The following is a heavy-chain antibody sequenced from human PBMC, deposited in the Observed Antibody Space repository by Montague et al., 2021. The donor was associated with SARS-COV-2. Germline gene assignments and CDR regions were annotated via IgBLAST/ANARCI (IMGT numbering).Heavy chain of an antibody. CDR1: GDSISSFY. J-gene: IGHJ4*02. V-gene: IGHV4-4*07. Sequence: SETLSLTCTVSGDSISSFYWNWIRQPSEKGLEWIGRTYASGGTNXNPSLKSRVTMSVDTSKNQFSLKLNPVTAADTAVYYCGRGVVAATPVVDYWGRGTLVTVSS. CDR3: GRGVVAATPVVDY. D-gene: IGHD2-15*01. CDR2: TYASGGT.